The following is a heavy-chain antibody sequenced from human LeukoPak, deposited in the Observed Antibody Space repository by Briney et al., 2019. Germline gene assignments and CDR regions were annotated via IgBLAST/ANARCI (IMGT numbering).Heavy chain of an antibody. CDR1: GYTVTGFG. CDR2: INGHNGDT. V-gene: IGHV1-18*01. D-gene: IGHD2-2*01. CDR3: TRDQGHSDIKTYATIPGKGWFDP. J-gene: IGHJ5*02. Sequence: ASVKVSFKASGYTVTGFGITWVRQAPGPGLGGLGWINGHNGDTQYAQKLQGRLDLTTDVSTITGYLELRSLKSDDTAVYYCTRDQGHSDIKTYATIPGKGWFDPWGQGTLVTVSS.